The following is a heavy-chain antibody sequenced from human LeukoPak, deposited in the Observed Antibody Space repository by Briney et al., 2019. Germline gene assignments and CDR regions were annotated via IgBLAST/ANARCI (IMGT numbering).Heavy chain of an antibody. CDR1: GFTLSDYA. CDR2: ISGSGGDT. Sequence: GGSLRLSCAASGFTLSDYAVNWVRQAPGKGLEWVSAISGSGGDTYYADSVKGRFTISRDNSKNTLYLQMNSLRAEDTAIYYCAKRASSGRAFDFWGRGTRVTVSS. J-gene: IGHJ3*01. CDR3: AKRASSGRAFDF. V-gene: IGHV3-23*01. D-gene: IGHD6-19*01.